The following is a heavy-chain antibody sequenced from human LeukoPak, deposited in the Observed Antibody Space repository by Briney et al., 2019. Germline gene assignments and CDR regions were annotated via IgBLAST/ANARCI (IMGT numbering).Heavy chain of an antibody. CDR1: GYTFTGYY. D-gene: IGHD3-16*02. J-gene: IGHJ4*02. CDR2: INPNSGGT. V-gene: IGHV1-2*02. CDR3: ARDKDYRFDY. Sequence: GASVKVSCKASGYTFTGYYIHWVRQAPGQGLEWMGWINPNSGGTNYAQRFQGRVTMTRETSSSTVYMELRSLRSDDTAVYFCARDKDYRFDYWGQGTLVSVTS.